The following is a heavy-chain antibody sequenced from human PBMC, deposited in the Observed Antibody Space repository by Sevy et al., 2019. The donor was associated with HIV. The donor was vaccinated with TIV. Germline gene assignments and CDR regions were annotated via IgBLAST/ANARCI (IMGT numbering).Heavy chain of an antibody. Sequence: ASVKVSCKASGGTFSSYAISWVRQAPGQGLEWMGGIIPIFGTANYAQKFQGRVTITADKSTSTVYMELSSLRSEDTAVYYCARGYYGSGSYYKDDYWGQGTLVTVSS. J-gene: IGHJ4*02. CDR1: GGTFSSYA. CDR3: ARGYYGSGSYYKDDY. D-gene: IGHD3-10*01. CDR2: IIPIFGTA. V-gene: IGHV1-69*06.